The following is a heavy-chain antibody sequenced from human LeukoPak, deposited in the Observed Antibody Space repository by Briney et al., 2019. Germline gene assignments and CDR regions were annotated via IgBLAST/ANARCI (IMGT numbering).Heavy chain of an antibody. J-gene: IGHJ4*02. Sequence: SETLSLTCTVSGGSISSYYWSWIRQPPGKGLEWIGYIYYSGSTNYNPSLKSRVTISVDTSKNQFSLKLSSVTAADTAVYYCARRPRRADNGPGSYYFDYWGQGTLVTVSS. D-gene: IGHD3-10*01. CDR1: GGSISSYY. CDR3: ARRPRRADNGPGSYYFDY. V-gene: IGHV4-59*01. CDR2: IYYSGST.